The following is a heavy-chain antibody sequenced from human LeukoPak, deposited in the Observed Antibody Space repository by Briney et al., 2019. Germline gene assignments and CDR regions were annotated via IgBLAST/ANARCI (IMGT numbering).Heavy chain of an antibody. V-gene: IGHV4-39*01. D-gene: IGHD3-22*01. J-gene: IGHJ4*02. CDR2: IYYTGRT. CDR1: GGSTSSSSYY. CDR3: ARLYYYDSSGPPL. Sequence: SETLSLTCAVYGGSTSSSSYYWGWIRQPPGKGLEWIGNIYYTGRTYYNPSLKSRVTISVDTSKNQFSLKLSSVSAADTAMYYCARLYYYDSSGPPLWGQGTLVTVSS.